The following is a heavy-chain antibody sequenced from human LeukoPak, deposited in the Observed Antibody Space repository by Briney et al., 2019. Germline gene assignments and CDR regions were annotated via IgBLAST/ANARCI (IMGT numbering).Heavy chain of an antibody. V-gene: IGHV5-51*01. CDR3: ARGPWDSSSSFRFDP. CDR1: GYSFTSYW. Sequence: GESLKISCKGSGYSFTSYWIGWVRQMPGKGLEWMGIIYPGDSDTRYSPSFQGQVTISADKSISTAYPQWRSLKASDTAMYYCARGPWDSSSSFRFDPWGQGTLVTVSS. CDR2: IYPGDSDT. D-gene: IGHD6-6*01. J-gene: IGHJ5*02.